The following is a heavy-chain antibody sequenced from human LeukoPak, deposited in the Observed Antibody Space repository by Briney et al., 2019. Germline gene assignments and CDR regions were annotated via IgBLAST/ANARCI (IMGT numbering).Heavy chain of an antibody. CDR2: ISAYNGNT. V-gene: IGHV1-18*01. D-gene: IGHD6-13*01. CDR1: GYTFTSYG. Sequence: ASVKVSCKASGYTFTSYGISWVRQAPGQGLEWMGWISAYNGNTNYAQKLQGRVTMTTDTSTSTAYMELRSLRSDDTAVYYCARVFSYSSSWYLAGDDAFDIWGQGTMVTVSS. J-gene: IGHJ3*02. CDR3: ARVFSYSSSWYLAGDDAFDI.